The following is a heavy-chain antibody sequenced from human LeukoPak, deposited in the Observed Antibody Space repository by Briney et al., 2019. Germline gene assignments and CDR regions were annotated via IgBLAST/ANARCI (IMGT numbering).Heavy chain of an antibody. CDR2: ISYDGSNK. J-gene: IGHJ4*02. CDR1: GFTFSSYG. D-gene: IGHD2-15*01. V-gene: IGHV3-30*18. CDR3: AKIGIGHCSGGSCRRLDY. Sequence: GRSLRLSCAASGFTFSSYGMHWVRQAPGKGLEWVAVISYDGSNKYYADSVKGRFTISRDNSKNTLYLQMNSLRAEDTAVYYCAKIGIGHCSGGSCRRLDYWGQGTLVTVSS.